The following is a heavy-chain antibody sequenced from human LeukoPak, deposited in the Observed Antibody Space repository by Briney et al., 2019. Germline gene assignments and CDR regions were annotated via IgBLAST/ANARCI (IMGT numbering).Heavy chain of an antibody. D-gene: IGHD3-9*01. CDR3: ARGENYDILTGYPY. CDR2: IIPIFGTA. V-gene: IGHV1-69*13. CDR1: GYTFTSYG. Sequence: ASVKVSCKASGYTFTSYGISWVRQAPGQGLEWMGGIIPIFGTANYAQKFQGRVTITADESTSTAYMELSSLRSEDTAVYYCARGENYDILTGYPYWGQGTLVTVSS. J-gene: IGHJ4*02.